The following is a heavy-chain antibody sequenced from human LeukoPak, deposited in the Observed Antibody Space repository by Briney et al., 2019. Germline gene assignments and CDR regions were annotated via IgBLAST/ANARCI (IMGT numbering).Heavy chain of an antibody. Sequence: GGSLRLSCAASGFTFSSYAMSWVRQAPGKGLEWVSAISASGGSTYYADSVKGRFTISRDNSKNTLYLQMNSLTAEDTAVYYCAKDPGRYSSGWYYFDYWGQGTLVTVSS. J-gene: IGHJ4*02. CDR2: ISASGGST. CDR1: GFTFSSYA. D-gene: IGHD6-19*01. V-gene: IGHV3-23*01. CDR3: AKDPGRYSSGWYYFDY.